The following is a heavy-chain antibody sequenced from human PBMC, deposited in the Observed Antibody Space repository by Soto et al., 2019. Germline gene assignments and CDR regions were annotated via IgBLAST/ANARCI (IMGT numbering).Heavy chain of an antibody. J-gene: IGHJ3*02. Sequence: ASVKVSCKASGYTFTSYAMHWVRQAPGQRLEWMGWINAGNGNTKYSQKFQGRVTITRDTSASTAYMELSRLRSEDTAEYYCARGMTTVVIGAFDIWGQGIMFTGS. CDR2: INAGNGNT. D-gene: IGHD4-17*01. V-gene: IGHV1-3*01. CDR3: ARGMTTVVIGAFDI. CDR1: GYTFTSYA.